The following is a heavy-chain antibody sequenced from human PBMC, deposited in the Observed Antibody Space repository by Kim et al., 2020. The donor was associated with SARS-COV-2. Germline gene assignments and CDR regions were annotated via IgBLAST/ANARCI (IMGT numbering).Heavy chain of an antibody. CDR1: GGSFSGYY. V-gene: IGHV4-34*01. CDR2: INHSGST. J-gene: IGHJ4*02. CDR3: ARGRFSVDYYGSGSKSGLFDY. D-gene: IGHD3-10*01. Sequence: SETLSLTCAVYGGSFSGYYWSWIRQPPGKGLEWIGEINHSGSTNYNPSLKSRVTISVDTSKNQFSLKLSSVTAADTAVYYCARGRFSVDYYGSGSKSGLFDYWGQGTLVTVSS.